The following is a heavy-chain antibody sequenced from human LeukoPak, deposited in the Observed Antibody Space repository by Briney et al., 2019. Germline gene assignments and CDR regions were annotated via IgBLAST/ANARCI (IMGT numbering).Heavy chain of an antibody. CDR1: GFSFSTHS. CDR2: ITRSASYI. Sequence: GGSLRLSCAASGFSFSTHSMNWVRQAPGKGLEWVSSITRSASYIYYGDSVKGRFTISRDNAKNSLFLQMNSLRVEDSAVYYCARAPRGGVNDAFEIWGQGTMVTVSS. CDR3: ARAPRGGVNDAFEI. J-gene: IGHJ3*02. V-gene: IGHV3-21*01. D-gene: IGHD3-16*01.